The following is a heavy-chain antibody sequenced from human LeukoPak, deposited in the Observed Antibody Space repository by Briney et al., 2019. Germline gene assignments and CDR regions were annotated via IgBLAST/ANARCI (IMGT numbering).Heavy chain of an antibody. CDR3: ARGDKQLVFNRNKGGFDP. Sequence: GGSLRLSCAASGFTFSSYAMHWVRQAPGKGLEWVAIISYDGSNKYYADSVKGRFTISRDNSKNTLYLQMNRLRTEDTAVYYCARGDKQLVFNRNKGGFDPWGQGTLVTVSS. V-gene: IGHV3-30*04. D-gene: IGHD6-13*01. J-gene: IGHJ5*02. CDR1: GFTFSSYA. CDR2: ISYDGSNK.